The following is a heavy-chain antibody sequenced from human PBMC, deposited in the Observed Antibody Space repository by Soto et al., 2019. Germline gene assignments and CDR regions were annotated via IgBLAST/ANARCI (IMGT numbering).Heavy chain of an antibody. V-gene: IGHV4-4*02. CDR2: IFHSGIT. D-gene: IGHD2-15*01. Sequence: QVQLQESGPGLVQPSGTLSLTCAVSGGSVSSSNWWTWVRQPAGEGLEWIGQIFHSGITSYNPSLKSRITISLDKSKNHLSLTLISVTAADTAVYYCARHVGKFFDYWGHGTLVTVSS. CDR1: GGSVSSSNW. J-gene: IGHJ4*01. CDR3: ARHVGKFFDY.